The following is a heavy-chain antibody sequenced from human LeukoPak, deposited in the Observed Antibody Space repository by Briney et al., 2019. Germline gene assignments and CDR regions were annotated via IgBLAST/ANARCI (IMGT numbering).Heavy chain of an antibody. CDR1: GFTFSSYE. D-gene: IGHD3-3*01. Sequence: PGGSLRLSCAASGFTFSSYEMNWVRQAPGKGLEWVSYISSSGSTIYYADSVKGRFTISRDNAKNSPYLQMNSLRAEDTAVYYCAREPFGVAPHYYYYYYMDVWGKGTTVTVSS. V-gene: IGHV3-48*03. CDR2: ISSSGSTI. J-gene: IGHJ6*03. CDR3: AREPFGVAPHYYYYYYMDV.